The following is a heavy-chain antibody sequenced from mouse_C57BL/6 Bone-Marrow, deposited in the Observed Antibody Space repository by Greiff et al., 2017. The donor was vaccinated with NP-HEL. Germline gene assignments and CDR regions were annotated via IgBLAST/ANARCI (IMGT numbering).Heavy chain of an antibody. V-gene: IGHV5-12*01. D-gene: IGHD4-1*01. Sequence: EVQGVESGGGLVQPGGSLKLSCAASGFTFSDYYMYWVRQTPEKRLEWVAYISNGGGSTYYPDTVKGRFTISRDNAKNTLYLQMSRLKSEDTAMYYCARQEDWPGFAYWGQGTLDTVSA. CDR3: ARQEDWPGFAY. J-gene: IGHJ3*01. CDR1: GFTFSDYY. CDR2: ISNGGGST.